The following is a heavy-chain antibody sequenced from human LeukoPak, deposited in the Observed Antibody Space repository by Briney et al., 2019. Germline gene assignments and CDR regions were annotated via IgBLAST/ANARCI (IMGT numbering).Heavy chain of an antibody. D-gene: IGHD6-13*01. Sequence: ASVKVSCKASGYTFIDYGVSWVRQAPGQGLEWMGWISTYNGHTYYAQKLQGRVTMTTDTSTSTAYMELRSLRSDATAVYYCARDAAAAGPFDYWGQGTLVTVSS. CDR1: GYTFIDYG. J-gene: IGHJ4*02. CDR2: ISTYNGHT. CDR3: ARDAAAAGPFDY. V-gene: IGHV1-18*01.